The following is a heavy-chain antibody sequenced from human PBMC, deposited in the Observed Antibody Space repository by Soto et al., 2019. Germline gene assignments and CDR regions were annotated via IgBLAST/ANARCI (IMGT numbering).Heavy chain of an antibody. Sequence: GGSLRLSCAASGFTFSDYYMSWVRQAPGKGLEWVSYISSSGSTKYYADSVKGRFTISRDNAESSLYLQVNSLRAEDTAVYYCASGVDGYSSSWPYFQHWGQGTLVTVSS. CDR3: ASGVDGYSSSWPYFQH. CDR2: ISSSGSTK. CDR1: GFTFSDYY. D-gene: IGHD6-13*01. V-gene: IGHV3-11*01. J-gene: IGHJ1*01.